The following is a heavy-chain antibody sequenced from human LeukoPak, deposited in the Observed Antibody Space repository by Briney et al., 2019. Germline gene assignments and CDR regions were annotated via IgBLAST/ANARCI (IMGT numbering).Heavy chain of an antibody. CDR3: AKDLHHWSGIDY. V-gene: IGHV3-23*01. CDR1: GFMFSTNA. Sequence: GGSLRLSCAAPGFMFSTNAMNWVRQAPGKGLEWVSGIGSDGRAFYTDSVKGRFTISRDNSKNTLYLQMNSLRADDSAIYNCAKDLHHWSGIDYWGQGTLVTVSS. J-gene: IGHJ4*02. D-gene: IGHD3-3*01. CDR2: IGSDGRA.